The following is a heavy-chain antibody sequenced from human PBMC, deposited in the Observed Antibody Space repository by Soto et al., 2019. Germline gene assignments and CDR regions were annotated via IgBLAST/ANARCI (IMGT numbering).Heavy chain of an antibody. D-gene: IGHD3-22*01. CDR3: ARAPGYCDSSGYYYGYGMDV. CDR1: GGSISSGGYY. CDR2: IYYSGST. Sequence: SSETLSLTCTVSGGSISSGGYYWSWIRQHPGKGLEWIGYIYYSGSTYYNPSLKSRVTISVDTSKNQFSLKLSSVTAADTAVYYCARAPGYCDSSGYYYGYGMDVWGQGTTVTVSS. V-gene: IGHV4-31*03. J-gene: IGHJ6*02.